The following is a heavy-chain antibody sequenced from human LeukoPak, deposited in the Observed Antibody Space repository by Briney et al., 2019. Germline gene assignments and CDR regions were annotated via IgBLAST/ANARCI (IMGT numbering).Heavy chain of an antibody. J-gene: IGHJ3*02. D-gene: IGHD4-23*01. CDR1: GFTVSSNY. V-gene: IGHV3-66*02. Sequence: PGGSQRLSCAASGFTVSSNYMSWVRQAPGKGLEWVSVIYSGGSTYYADSVKGRFTISRDNSKNTLYLQMNSLRAEDTAVYYCARNPWATVVTQDAFDIWGQGTMVTVSS. CDR2: IYSGGST. CDR3: ARNPWATVVTQDAFDI.